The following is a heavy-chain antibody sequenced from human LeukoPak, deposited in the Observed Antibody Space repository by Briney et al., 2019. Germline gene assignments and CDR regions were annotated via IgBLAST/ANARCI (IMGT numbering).Heavy chain of an antibody. CDR1: GYTFTSYY. J-gene: IGHJ4*02. V-gene: IGHV1-46*01. CDR3: ARDTLHCDYYDSSGENSGSLHD. Sequence: ASVKVSCTASGYTFTSYYMHWVRQAPGQGLEWMGIINPSGGSTSYAQKFQGRVTMTRDTSTSTVYMELSSLRSEDTAVYYCARDTLHCDYYDSSGENSGSLHDWGQGTLVTVSS. CDR2: INPSGGST. D-gene: IGHD3-22*01.